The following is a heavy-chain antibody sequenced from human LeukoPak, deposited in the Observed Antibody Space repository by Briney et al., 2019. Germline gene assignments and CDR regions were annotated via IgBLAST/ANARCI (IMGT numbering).Heavy chain of an antibody. Sequence: SETLSLTCAVYGGSFSGYYWSWIRQPPGKGLEWIGEINHSGSTNYNPSLKSRVTISVDKSKNQFSLKLSSVTAADTAVYYCARVVPAAINYYYGMDVWGQGTTVTVSS. D-gene: IGHD2-2*01. CDR2: INHSGST. J-gene: IGHJ6*02. V-gene: IGHV4-34*01. CDR3: ARVVPAAINYYYGMDV. CDR1: GGSFSGYY.